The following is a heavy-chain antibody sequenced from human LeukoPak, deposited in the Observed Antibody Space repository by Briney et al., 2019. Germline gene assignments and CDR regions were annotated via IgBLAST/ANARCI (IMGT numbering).Heavy chain of an antibody. CDR1: GGSISSYY. CDR3: ARIIARYCSSTSCYHNWFDP. D-gene: IGHD2-2*01. CDR2: IYYSGST. J-gene: IGHJ5*02. Sequence: SETLSLTCTVSGGSISSYYWSWIRQPPGKGLEWIGYIYYSGSTNYNPSLKSRVTISVDTSKNQFSLKLSSVTAADTAVYYCARIIARYCSSTSCYHNWFDPWGQGTLVTVSS. V-gene: IGHV4-59*01.